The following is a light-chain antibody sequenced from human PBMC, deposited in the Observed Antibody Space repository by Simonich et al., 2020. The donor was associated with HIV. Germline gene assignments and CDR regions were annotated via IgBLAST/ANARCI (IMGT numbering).Light chain of an antibody. V-gene: IGKV6-21*02. CDR1: KSIGSN. J-gene: IGKJ1*01. CDR3: HQSSSLWT. Sequence: EIVLTQSRNFQSVKPKEKVTITCRSRKSIGSNLHVDQQKPDQSPKILIKSASQSTSGVPSRFSGSGSGTDFTLTINSLEAEDAATYYCHQSSSLWTFGQGTKVEIK. CDR2: SAS.